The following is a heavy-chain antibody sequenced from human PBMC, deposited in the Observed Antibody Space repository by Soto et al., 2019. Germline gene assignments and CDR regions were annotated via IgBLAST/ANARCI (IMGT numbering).Heavy chain of an antibody. D-gene: IGHD6-13*01. CDR2: ISGSRGST. Sequence: EVQLLESGGGLVQPGGSLRLSCAASGFTISNYAVTWVRQAPGKGLEWVSTISGSRGSTYYADSVKGRFTISRDNSKNTLDLQMNSLRAEDTAVYYCAKDKGSSWYEIDYWGQGTLVTVSS. V-gene: IGHV3-23*01. J-gene: IGHJ4*02. CDR1: GFTISNYA. CDR3: AKDKGSSWYEIDY.